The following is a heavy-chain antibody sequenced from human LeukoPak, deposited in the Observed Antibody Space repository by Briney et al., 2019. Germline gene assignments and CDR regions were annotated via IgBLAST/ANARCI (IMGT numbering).Heavy chain of an antibody. CDR3: ARGTLYSYAFDI. Sequence: GGSLRLSCAASGFTFDDYGMSWVRQAPGKGLEWVSGINWNGGSTGYADSVKGRFTISRDNAKNSPYLQMNSLRAEDTALYYCARGTLYSYAFDIWGQGTMVTVSS. D-gene: IGHD5-18*01. J-gene: IGHJ3*02. V-gene: IGHV3-20*04. CDR2: INWNGGST. CDR1: GFTFDDYG.